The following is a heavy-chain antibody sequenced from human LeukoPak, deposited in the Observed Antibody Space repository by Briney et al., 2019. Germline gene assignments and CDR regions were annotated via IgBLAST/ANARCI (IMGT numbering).Heavy chain of an antibody. V-gene: IGHV1-2*02. CDR3: ARVTGYVMEDYFDY. Sequence: ASVKVSCKASGYTFTGYYMHWVRQAPGQGFEWMGWINPNSGGTNYAQKFQGRVTMTRDTSISTAYMELSRLRSDDTAVYYCARVTGYVMEDYFDYWGQGTLVTVSS. CDR1: GYTFTGYY. D-gene: IGHD6-13*01. J-gene: IGHJ4*02. CDR2: INPNSGGT.